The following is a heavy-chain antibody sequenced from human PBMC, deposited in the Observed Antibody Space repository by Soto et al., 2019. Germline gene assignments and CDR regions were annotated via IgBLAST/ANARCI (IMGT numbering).Heavy chain of an antibody. D-gene: IGHD3-10*01. Sequence: EVQLVESGGALVQPGGSLRLSCAASGFTFTNYWMAWVRQAPGKGLEWVAHIDQGGGEKAYVDSVKGRFTISRDNAKNSLYLQMTSLRAEDTALYYCARGGNWFDTWGQGTLVTVSS. J-gene: IGHJ5*02. CDR2: IDQGGGEK. CDR1: GFTFTNYW. V-gene: IGHV3-7*05. CDR3: ARGGNWFDT.